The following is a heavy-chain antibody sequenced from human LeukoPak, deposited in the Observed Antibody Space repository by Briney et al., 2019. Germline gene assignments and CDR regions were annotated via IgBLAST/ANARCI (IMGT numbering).Heavy chain of an antibody. D-gene: IGHD2-2*01. Sequence: SETLSLTCTVSGGSISSYYCSWFRQPPGKGLQGMGYFIYSGSTKYNPSLTRRVTISIDTSTNQFSMKLSSVTAADTAVYYCALGGYCGSSSCYSFDYWGQGTLVTVSS. CDR3: ALGGYCGSSSCYSFDY. J-gene: IGHJ4*02. V-gene: IGHV4-59*01. CDR2: FIYSGST. CDR1: GGSISSYY.